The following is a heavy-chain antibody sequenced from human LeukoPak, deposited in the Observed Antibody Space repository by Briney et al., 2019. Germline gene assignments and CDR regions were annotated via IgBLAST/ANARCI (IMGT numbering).Heavy chain of an antibody. CDR2: ISAYNGNT. J-gene: IGHJ6*03. CDR3: ARGIAAAGPFGFYYYYYMDV. D-gene: IGHD6-13*01. Sequence: GASVKVSCKASGYTFTSYGISWVRQAPGQGLEWMGWISAYNGNTNYAQKLQGRVTMTTDTSTSTAYMELRSLRSEDTAVYYCARGIAAAGPFGFYYYYYMDVWGKGTTVTVSS. V-gene: IGHV1-18*01. CDR1: GYTFTSYG.